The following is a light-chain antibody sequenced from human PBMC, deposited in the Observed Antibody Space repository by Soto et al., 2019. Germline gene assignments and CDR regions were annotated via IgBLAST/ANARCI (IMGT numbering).Light chain of an antibody. J-gene: IGKJ1*01. CDR2: AAS. Sequence: DLQMTQSPSSLSASVGDRVTITCRASQSISSYLHWYQQRPGKAPKLLIYAASNLQSGVPSRFSASGSGTDFTLTISCLQSEDFATYYCQQYYSYPRTFGQGTKVEIK. V-gene: IGKV1-39*01. CDR3: QQYYSYPRT. CDR1: QSISSY.